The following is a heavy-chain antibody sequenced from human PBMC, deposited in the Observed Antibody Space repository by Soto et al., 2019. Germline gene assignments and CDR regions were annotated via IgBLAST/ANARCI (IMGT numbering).Heavy chain of an antibody. V-gene: IGHV4-4*07. Sequence: PAETLSLTCTVSVDSITTYYGSWIRQPAGKGLEWIGRIDTSGNTNYNPALKSRVTMSVDTSQKQFSLKLTSVTAADTAVYYCARYSNNWFQTEGMDVWGQGTTVTVSS. J-gene: IGHJ6*02. D-gene: IGHD6-13*01. CDR1: VDSITTYY. CDR3: ARYSNNWFQTEGMDV. CDR2: IDTSGNT.